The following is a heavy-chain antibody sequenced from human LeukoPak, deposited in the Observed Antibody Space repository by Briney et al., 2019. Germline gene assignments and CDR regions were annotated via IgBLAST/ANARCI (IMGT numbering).Heavy chain of an antibody. J-gene: IGHJ6*03. CDR1: GYTFTGYY. CDR2: INPNSGGT. CDR3: ARDEQLVVTHYYYYYMDV. Sequence: ASVKVSCKASGYTFTGYYMHWVRQAPGQGLEWMGWINPNSGGTNYAQKFQGRVTMTRDTSISTAYMELSRLRSDDTAVYYCARDEQLVVTHYYYYYMDVWGKGTTATVSS. D-gene: IGHD6-6*01. V-gene: IGHV1-2*02.